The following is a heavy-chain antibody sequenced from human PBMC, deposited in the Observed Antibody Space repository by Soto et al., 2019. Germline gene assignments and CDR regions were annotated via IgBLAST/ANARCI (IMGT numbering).Heavy chain of an antibody. CDR3: ARTSYDSSGTAADP. Sequence: SETLSLTCTVSGGSISSGNNYWSWIRQHPGKGLEWIGYIYYSGSTYYNPSLKSRVTISVDTSKNQFSLKLSSVTAADTAVYYCARTSYDSSGTAADPWGQGTLVTVSS. J-gene: IGHJ5*02. V-gene: IGHV4-31*03. D-gene: IGHD3-22*01. CDR1: GGSISSGNNY. CDR2: IYYSGST.